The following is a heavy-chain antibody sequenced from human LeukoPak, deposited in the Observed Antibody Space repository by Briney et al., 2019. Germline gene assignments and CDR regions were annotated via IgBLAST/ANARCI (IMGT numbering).Heavy chain of an antibody. CDR2: INPNSGST. CDR1: GYTFTSYY. Sequence: GASVKVSCKTSGYTFTSYYIHWVRQAPGQGLEWMGTINPNSGSTTYAQKVQDGVTMTRDTSTSTVHMELSSLRSEDTAVYYCAMGVGATTTFDYWGQGTLVTVSS. D-gene: IGHD1-26*01. V-gene: IGHV1-46*01. J-gene: IGHJ4*02. CDR3: AMGVGATTTFDY.